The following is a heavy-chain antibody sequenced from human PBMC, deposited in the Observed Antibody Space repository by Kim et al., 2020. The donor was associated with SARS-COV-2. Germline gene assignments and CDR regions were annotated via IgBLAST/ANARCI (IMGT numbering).Heavy chain of an antibody. J-gene: IGHJ4*02. CDR1: GGSFSGYY. Sequence: SETLSLTCAVYGGSFSGYYWSWIRQPPGKGLEWIGEINHSGSTNYNPSLKSRVTISVDTSKNQFSLKLSSVTAADTAVYYCARGLGSSPLVLGSYFDYWGQGTLVTVSS. CDR2: INHSGST. V-gene: IGHV4-34*01. CDR3: ARGLGSSPLVLGSYFDY. D-gene: IGHD6-13*01.